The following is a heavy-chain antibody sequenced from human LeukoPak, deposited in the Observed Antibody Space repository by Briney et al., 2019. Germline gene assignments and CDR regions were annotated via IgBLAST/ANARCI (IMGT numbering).Heavy chain of an antibody. J-gene: IGHJ4*02. V-gene: IGHV1-8*03. D-gene: IGHD6-6*01. CDR1: GYTFTSYD. CDR2: MNPSSGNT. Sequence: ASVKVSCKASGYTFTSYDINWVRQATGQGLEWMGWMNPSSGNTGYAQKFQGRVTITRNTSISTAYMELSSLRSEDTAVYYCARGPWAARPGDYWGQGTLVTVSS. CDR3: ARGPWAARPGDY.